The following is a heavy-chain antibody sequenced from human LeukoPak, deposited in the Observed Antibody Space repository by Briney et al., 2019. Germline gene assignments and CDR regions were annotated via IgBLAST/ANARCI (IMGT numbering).Heavy chain of an antibody. CDR1: GDYINNHY. Sequence: SETLSLTCTVSGDYINNHYWGWIRQSSGKGLEWIAYLYNRGRGITDYNPSLESRVTISVDTSKNQFSLKLSSVTAADTAVYYCARWPRGGEDDYGDYIYYYYGMDVWGQGTTVTVSS. J-gene: IGHJ6*02. CDR2: LYNRGRGIT. D-gene: IGHD4-17*01. CDR3: ARWPRGGEDDYGDYIYYYYGMDV. V-gene: IGHV4-59*11.